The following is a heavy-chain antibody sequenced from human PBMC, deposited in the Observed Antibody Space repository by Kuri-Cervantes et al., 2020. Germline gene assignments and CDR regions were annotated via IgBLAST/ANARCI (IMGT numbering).Heavy chain of an antibody. D-gene: IGHD6-13*01. Sequence: SGPTLVKPTQTLTLTCTFSGFSLSTSEVGVGWIRQPPGKALEWLAMIYWDDDKRYSPSLKSRLTITKDTSKNQVVLTMTSMDPVDTATYYCAHSSSSWYGGPTYFDYWGQGTLVTVSS. CDR1: GFSLSTSEVG. J-gene: IGHJ4*02. V-gene: IGHV2-5*02. CDR3: AHSSSSWYGGPTYFDY. CDR2: IYWDDDK.